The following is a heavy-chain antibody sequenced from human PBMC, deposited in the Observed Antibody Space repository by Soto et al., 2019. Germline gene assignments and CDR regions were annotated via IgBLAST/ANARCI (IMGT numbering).Heavy chain of an antibody. CDR2: INHSGST. D-gene: IGHD6-6*01. V-gene: IGHV4-34*01. CDR3: ARPEYSSSSEYFQH. J-gene: IGHJ1*01. Sequence: LRETLSLTCAVYGGSFSGYYWSWIRQPPGKGLEWIGEINHSGSTNYNPSLKSRVTISVDTSKNQFSLKLSSVTAADTAVYYCARPEYSSSSEYFQHWGQGTLVTVSS. CDR1: GGSFSGYY.